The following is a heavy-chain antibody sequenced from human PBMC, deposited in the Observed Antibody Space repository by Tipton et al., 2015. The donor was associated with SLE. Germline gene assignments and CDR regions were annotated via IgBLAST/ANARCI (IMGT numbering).Heavy chain of an antibody. Sequence: SLRLSCAASGFTFSSYGMHWVRQAPGKGLEWVSSISSSSSYIYYADSVKGRFTISRDNAKNSLYLQMNSLRAEDTAVYYCAREDYGDFDNWGQGTPVTVSS. CDR1: GFTFSSYG. D-gene: IGHD4/OR15-4a*01. V-gene: IGHV3-21*01. J-gene: IGHJ4*02. CDR2: ISSSSSYI. CDR3: AREDYGDFDN.